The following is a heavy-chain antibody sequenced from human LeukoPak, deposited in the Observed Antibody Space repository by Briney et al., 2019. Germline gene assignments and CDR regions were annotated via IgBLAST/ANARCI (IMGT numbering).Heavy chain of an antibody. V-gene: IGHV4-59*12. D-gene: IGHD3/OR15-3a*01. CDR3: ARGVVLGQDDAFDI. Sequence: SETLSLTCTVSGGSISNYYWGWIRQPPGKGLEWIGYIFYRGSIDYSPSLQSRVTISVDTSKNHLSLRLTSVTAADTAVYFCARGVVLGQDDAFDIWGRGTTVTVSS. J-gene: IGHJ3*02. CDR2: IFYRGSI. CDR1: GGSISNYY.